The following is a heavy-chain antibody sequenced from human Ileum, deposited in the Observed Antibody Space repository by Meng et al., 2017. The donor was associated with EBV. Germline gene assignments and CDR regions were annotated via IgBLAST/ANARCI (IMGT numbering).Heavy chain of an antibody. CDR3: ARRSFAAGSPDY. V-gene: IGHV2-5*02. Sequence: LKEPGPTLGKTPSTVTLTCTFCWYSLNICGMAVSWIRQPPGKALEWLALIYCDDDKRYSPSLKIRLTITKDTSTNQVVLTMTNMDPVDTATYYCARRSFAAGSPDYWGQGTLVTVSS. CDR2: IYCDDDK. CDR1: WYSLNICGMA. D-gene: IGHD3-10*01. J-gene: IGHJ4*02.